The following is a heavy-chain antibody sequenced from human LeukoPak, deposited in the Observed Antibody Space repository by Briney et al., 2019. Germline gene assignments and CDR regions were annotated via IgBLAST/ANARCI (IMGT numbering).Heavy chain of an antibody. CDR1: GYTFTGYY. D-gene: IGHD4-11*01. Sequence: ASVKVSCKASGYTFTGYYMHWVRQAPGQGLGWMGWINPNSGGTNYAQKFQGRVTMTRDTSISTAYMELSRLRSDDTAVYYCARDQATTKSLKVRRYGGYNWFDPWGQGTLVTVSS. CDR3: ARDQATTKSLKVRRYGGYNWFDP. V-gene: IGHV1-2*02. J-gene: IGHJ5*02. CDR2: INPNSGGT.